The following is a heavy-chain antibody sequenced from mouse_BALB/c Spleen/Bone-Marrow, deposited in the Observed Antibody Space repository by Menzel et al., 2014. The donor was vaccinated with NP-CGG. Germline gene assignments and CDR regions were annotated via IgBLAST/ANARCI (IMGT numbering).Heavy chain of an antibody. CDR1: GFTFTDYY. CDR2: IRNKANGYTT. J-gene: IGHJ3*01. CDR3: ARVTTAWFAY. D-gene: IGHD1-1*01. V-gene: IGHV7-3*02. Sequence: EVMLVESGGGLVQPGGSLRLSCATSGFTFTDYYMSWVRQPPGKALEWLGFIRNKANGYTTEYSASVKGRFTISRDNSQSILYLQMNTLRAEDSAPYYCARVTTAWFAYWGQGTLVTVSA.